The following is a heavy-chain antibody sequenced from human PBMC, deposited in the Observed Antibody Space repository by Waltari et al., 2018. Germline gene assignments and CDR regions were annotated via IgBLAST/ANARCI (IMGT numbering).Heavy chain of an antibody. V-gene: IGHV4-39*07. J-gene: IGHJ4*02. Sequence: QLQLQESGPGLVKPSETLSLTCTVSGGSISDSNYYWGWIRQPPGKGLEGIGSISYRGDTYQNSSLKGRVTISIDTSKNRFSLRLRSVTAADTAVYYCVRDERQLGPFDSWGQGALVTVSS. CDR2: ISYRGDT. D-gene: IGHD6-6*01. CDR3: VRDERQLGPFDS. CDR1: GGSISDSNYY.